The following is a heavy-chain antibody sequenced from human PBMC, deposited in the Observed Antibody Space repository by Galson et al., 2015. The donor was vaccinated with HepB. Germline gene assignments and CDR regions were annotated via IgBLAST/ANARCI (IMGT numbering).Heavy chain of an antibody. D-gene: IGHD3-22*01. CDR1: GFTFSSYG. CDR3: AKLPGGAMIVNY. V-gene: IGHV3-30*18. Sequence: SLRLSCAASGFTFSSYGMHWVRQAPGKGLEWVAVISYDGSNKYYADSVKGRFTISRDNSKNTLYLQMNSLRAEDTAVYYCAKLPGGAMIVNYWGQGTLVTVSS. CDR2: ISYDGSNK. J-gene: IGHJ4*02.